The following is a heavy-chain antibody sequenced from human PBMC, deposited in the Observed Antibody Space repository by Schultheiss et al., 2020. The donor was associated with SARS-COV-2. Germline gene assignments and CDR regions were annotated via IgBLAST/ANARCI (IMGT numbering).Heavy chain of an antibody. CDR1: GGSISSYY. Sequence: SQTLSLTCTVSGGSISSYYWSWIRQPPGKGLEWIGYIYYSGSTYYNPSLKSRVTISVDTSKNQFSLNLSSVTAADTAVYYCARSPEPSGSSDYWGQGTLVTVSS. CDR2: IYYSGST. D-gene: IGHD1-26*01. CDR3: ARSPEPSGSSDY. V-gene: IGHV4-59*08. J-gene: IGHJ4*02.